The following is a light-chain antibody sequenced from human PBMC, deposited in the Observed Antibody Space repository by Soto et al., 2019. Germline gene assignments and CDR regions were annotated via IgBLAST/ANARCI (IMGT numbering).Light chain of an antibody. J-gene: IGLJ2*01. V-gene: IGLV2-14*01. CDR1: SNDVGGYAY. CDR2: EVS. CDR3: SSYTGDTTPV. Sequence: QSALTQPASVSGSPGQSITISCTGTSNDVGGYAYVSWYQQYPGKAPKLAISEVSNRPSGVSHRFSGSRSGNTASLTISGLQAEDEADYYCSSYTGDTTPVFGGGTKLTVL.